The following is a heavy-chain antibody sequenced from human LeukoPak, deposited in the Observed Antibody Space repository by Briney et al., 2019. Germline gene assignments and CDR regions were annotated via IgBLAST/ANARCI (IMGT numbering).Heavy chain of an antibody. Sequence: GESLKISCKGSGYSFTGYWIGWVRQMPGKGLEWMGIIYPGDSDTRYSPSFQGQVTISADKSISTAYLQWSSLKASDTAMYYCAWASSSFDNAFDIWGQGTMVTVSS. V-gene: IGHV5-51*01. J-gene: IGHJ3*02. CDR3: AWASSSFDNAFDI. CDR2: IYPGDSDT. CDR1: GYSFTGYW. D-gene: IGHD6-6*01.